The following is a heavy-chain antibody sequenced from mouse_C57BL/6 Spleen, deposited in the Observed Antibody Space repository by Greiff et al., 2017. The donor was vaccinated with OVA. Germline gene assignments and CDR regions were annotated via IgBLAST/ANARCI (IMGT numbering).Heavy chain of an antibody. CDR3: ARGEVITMDFYAMDY. V-gene: IGHV1-72*01. J-gene: IGHJ4*01. D-gene: IGHD1-1*02. CDR2: IDPNSGGT. CDR1: GYTFTSYW. Sequence: QVQLKESGAELVKPGASVKLSCKAFGYTFTSYWMHWVKQRPGRGLEWIGRIDPNSGGTKYNEKFKSKATLTVDKPSSTAYMQLSSLTSEDSAVYYCARGEVITMDFYAMDYWGQGTSVTVSS.